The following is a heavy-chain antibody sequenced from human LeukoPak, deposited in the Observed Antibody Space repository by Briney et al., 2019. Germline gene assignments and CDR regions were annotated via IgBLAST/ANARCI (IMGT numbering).Heavy chain of an antibody. CDR2: ISGSGGST. V-gene: IGHV3-23*01. CDR1: GFTFSSYA. CDR3: AKDWTQHGYGSGSYYTD. D-gene: IGHD3-10*01. Sequence: GGSLRLSCAASGFTFSSYAMSWVRQAPGKGLEWVSAISGSGGSTYYADSVKGRFTISRDNSKNTLYLQMNSLRAEDTAVYYCAKDWTQHGYGSGSYYTDWGQGTLVTVSS. J-gene: IGHJ4*02.